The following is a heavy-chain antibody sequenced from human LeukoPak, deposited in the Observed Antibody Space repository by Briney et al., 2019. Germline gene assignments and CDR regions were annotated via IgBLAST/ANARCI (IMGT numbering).Heavy chain of an antibody. CDR2: IKQDGSEK. Sequence: GGSLRLSCAASGFTLSSYWMSWVRQAPGKGLEGVANIKQDGSEKYYVDSVKGRFTISRDNAKNSLYLQMNSLKAEDTAVYYCTRVVLVGTTYSYFDYWGQGTLVTVSS. D-gene: IGHD1-26*01. J-gene: IGHJ4*02. V-gene: IGHV3-7*03. CDR3: TRVVLVGTTYSYFDY. CDR1: GFTLSSYW.